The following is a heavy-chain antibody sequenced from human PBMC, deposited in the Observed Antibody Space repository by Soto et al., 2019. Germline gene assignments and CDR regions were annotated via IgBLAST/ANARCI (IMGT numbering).Heavy chain of an antibody. CDR3: ARRIAARSRNIMYLDY. D-gene: IGHD6-6*01. Sequence: QVQLVQSGAEVKKPGASVKVSCKASGYTFTSYDINWVRQATGQGLEWMGWMNPNSGNPGYAQKFQGRVTMTRNTSISTAYMELSSLRSEDTAVYYCARRIAARSRNIMYLDYWGQGTLVTVSS. V-gene: IGHV1-8*01. CDR2: MNPNSGNP. J-gene: IGHJ4*02. CDR1: GYTFTSYD.